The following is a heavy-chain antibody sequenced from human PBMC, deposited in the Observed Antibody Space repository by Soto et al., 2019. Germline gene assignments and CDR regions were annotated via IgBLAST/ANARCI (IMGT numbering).Heavy chain of an antibody. V-gene: IGHV3-33*01. J-gene: IGHJ6*02. CDR2: IWYDGSNK. CDR3: ARDPHPFVLYYGMDV. CDR1: GFTFSSYG. Sequence: QVQLVESGGGVVQPGRSLRLSCAASGFTFSSYGMHWVRQAPGKGLEWVAVIWYDGSNKYYADSVKGRFTISRDNSKNTLYLQMNSLRAEDTAVYYCARDPHPFVLYYGMDVWGQGTTVTVSS.